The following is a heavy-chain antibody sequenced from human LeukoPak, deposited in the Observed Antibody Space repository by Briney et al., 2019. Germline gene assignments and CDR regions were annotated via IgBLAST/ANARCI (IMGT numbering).Heavy chain of an antibody. Sequence: GGSLRLSCTTSGFTFGDYAMSWVRQAPGKGLEWVGFIRSKAYGGTTEYAASVKGRCTISRDDSKSIAHLEMNSLKTEDTAEYSCTRGYCSGGSCFRAFDIWGQGTMVTVSS. V-gene: IGHV3-49*04. CDR1: GFTFGDYA. D-gene: IGHD2-15*01. J-gene: IGHJ3*02. CDR3: TRGYCSGGSCFRAFDI. CDR2: IRSKAYGGTT.